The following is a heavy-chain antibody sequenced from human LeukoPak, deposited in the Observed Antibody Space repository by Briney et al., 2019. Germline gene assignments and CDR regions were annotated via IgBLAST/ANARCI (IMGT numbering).Heavy chain of an antibody. Sequence: ASVKVSCKASGYTFTSYDTNWVRQATGQGLEWMGWMNPNSGNTGYAQKFQGRVTMTRNTSISTAYMELSSLRSEDTAVYYCARVLYSSSWYGDYNWFDPWGQGTLVTVSS. CDR3: ARVLYSSSWYGDYNWFDP. J-gene: IGHJ5*02. CDR1: GYTFTSYD. CDR2: MNPNSGNT. D-gene: IGHD6-13*01. V-gene: IGHV1-8*01.